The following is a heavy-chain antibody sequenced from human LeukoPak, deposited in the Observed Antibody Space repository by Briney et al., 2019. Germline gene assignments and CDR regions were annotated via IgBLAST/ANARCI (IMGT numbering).Heavy chain of an antibody. J-gene: IGHJ4*02. CDR3: AKDRGGGAFDY. CDR2: ISYDGSNK. Sequence: GGSLRLSCAGSGFTFSSYGMHWVRQAPGKGLEWVAVISYDGSNKYYADSVKGRFTISRDNSKNTLYLQMNSLRAEDTAVYYRAKDRGGGAFDYWGQGTLVTVSS. D-gene: IGHD3-10*01. CDR1: GFTFSSYG. V-gene: IGHV3-30*18.